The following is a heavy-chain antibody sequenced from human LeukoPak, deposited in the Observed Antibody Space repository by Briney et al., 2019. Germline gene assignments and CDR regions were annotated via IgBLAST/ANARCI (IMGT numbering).Heavy chain of an antibody. CDR3: VRGGRRTLVVVATKGGVDY. J-gene: IGHJ4*02. CDR1: GFTFSSYA. CDR2: ISYDGSNK. D-gene: IGHD2-15*01. Sequence: PGGSLRLSCAVSGFTFSSYAMHWVRQAPGKGLEWVAVISYDGSNKYYADSVKGRFTISRDNSKNTLYLQMNSLRAEDTAVYYCVRGGRRTLVVVATKGGVDYWGQGTLVTVSS. V-gene: IGHV3-30*04.